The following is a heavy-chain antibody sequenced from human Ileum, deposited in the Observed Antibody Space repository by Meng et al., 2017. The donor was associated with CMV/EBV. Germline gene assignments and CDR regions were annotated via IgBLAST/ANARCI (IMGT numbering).Heavy chain of an antibody. CDR1: GDSIGGYH. CDR2: LRTSGTT. V-gene: IGHV4-4*07. D-gene: IGHD3-10*01. J-gene: IGHJ4*02. Sequence: PLQRAGPGMVKPSGTPYLPCIVSGDSIGGYHWTWIRKPAGKGLEWIGRLRTSGTTDHNPSLKSRVTLSIDTSKNQFSLKLNSVTAADTAVYYCGRAGARGVPVDMWGQGTLVTVSS. CDR3: GRAGARGVPVDM.